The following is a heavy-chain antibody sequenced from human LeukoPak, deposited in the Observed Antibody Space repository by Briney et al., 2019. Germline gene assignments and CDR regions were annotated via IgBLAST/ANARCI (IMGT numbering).Heavy chain of an antibody. V-gene: IGHV1-2*02. CDR2: INPNSGGT. CDR3: ARAGGASDSSGWYVFDY. D-gene: IGHD6-19*01. CDR1: GYTFTGNS. J-gene: IGHJ4*02. Sequence: ASVKVSCKASGYTFTGNSMHWVRQAPGQGLEWMGWINPNSGGTNYAQKFQGRVTMTRDTSISTAYMELSSLRSDDTAVYYCARAGGASDSSGWYVFDYWGQGTLVTVSS.